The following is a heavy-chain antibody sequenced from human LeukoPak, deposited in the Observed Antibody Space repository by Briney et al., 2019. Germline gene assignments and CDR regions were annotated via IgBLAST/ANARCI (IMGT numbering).Heavy chain of an antibody. J-gene: IGHJ4*02. CDR1: GGSFSGYY. Sequence: SETLSLTCAVYGGSFSGYYWSWIRQPPGKGLECIGEINHSGSTNYNPSLKSRVTISVDTSKNQFSLKLSSVTAADKAVYYCARGRYSYGYIDYWGQGTLVTVSS. V-gene: IGHV4-34*01. D-gene: IGHD5-18*01. CDR2: INHSGST. CDR3: ARGRYSYGYIDY.